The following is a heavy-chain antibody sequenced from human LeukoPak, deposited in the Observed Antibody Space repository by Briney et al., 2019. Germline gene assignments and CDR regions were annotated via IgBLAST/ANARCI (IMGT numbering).Heavy chain of an antibody. CDR2: VSAYADDT. Sequence: EASVKVSCKASGYTSISYGISWVRQAPGQGLEWMGWVSAYADDTNYVQKFQGRVTMTTDTSTSTAYMELRSLRSDDTAVYYCARDCIGCHGFDYWGQGTLVTVSS. J-gene: IGHJ4*02. CDR1: GYTSISYG. D-gene: IGHD2-15*01. CDR3: ARDCIGCHGFDY. V-gene: IGHV1-18*01.